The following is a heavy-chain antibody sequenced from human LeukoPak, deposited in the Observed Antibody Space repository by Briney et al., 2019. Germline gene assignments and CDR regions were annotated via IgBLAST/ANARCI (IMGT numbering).Heavy chain of an antibody. CDR3: ARSRMSDAFDI. CDR1: GYTFNGYY. V-gene: IGHV1-2*02. J-gene: IGHJ3*02. CDR2: INPNTGDR. Sequence: ASVKVSCKASGYTFNGYYIHWVRQAPGQGLKWMGWINPNTGDRNYAQKFQGRVTMTRDTSISTAYMELSRLRSDDTAVYYCARSRMSDAFDIWGQGTMVTVSS. D-gene: IGHD2/OR15-2a*01.